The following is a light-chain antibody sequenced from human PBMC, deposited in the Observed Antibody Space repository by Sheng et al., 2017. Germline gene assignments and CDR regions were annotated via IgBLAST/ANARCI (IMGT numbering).Light chain of an antibody. CDR3: ATWDDSLNVL. CDR1: SSNIGVGY. CDR2: DNS. V-gene: IGLV1-51*01. J-gene: IGLJ3*02. Sequence: QSVLTQPPSVSAAPGQKVTISCSGSSSNIGVGYVSWYQQLPGTAPKLLIYDNSQRPSVIPDRFSASKSGTAASLTIAGIQTGDEADYFCATWDDSLNVLFGGGTKVTVL.